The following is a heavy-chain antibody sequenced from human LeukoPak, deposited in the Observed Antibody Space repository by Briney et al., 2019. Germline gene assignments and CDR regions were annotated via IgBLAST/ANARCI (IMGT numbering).Heavy chain of an antibody. CDR1: GGSISSHY. Sequence: SETLSLTCTVSGGSISSHYWTWIRQYPVRGLEGIGDISNSGSTSYNPSLKSRVTISIDTSKNQFSLNLSSVTAADTAVYYCGRDALVGYFSYYYMDVWGKGTTVTVSS. CDR3: GRDALVGYFSYYYMDV. D-gene: IGHD2-15*01. CDR2: ISNSGST. J-gene: IGHJ6*03. V-gene: IGHV4-59*11.